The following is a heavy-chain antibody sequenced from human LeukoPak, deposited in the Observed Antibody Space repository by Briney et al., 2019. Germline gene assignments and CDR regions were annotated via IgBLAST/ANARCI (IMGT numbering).Heavy chain of an antibody. D-gene: IGHD1-14*01. V-gene: IGHV3-33*01. J-gene: IGHJ4*02. Sequence: PGGSLRLSCAASGFIFNKYGVHWVRQAPGKGLEWVAVIGYDGIGEYYADSVKGRFTVSRDNSNNTVYLQLTSLTVEDTAAYYCARGPGEPRSHTRLFDYCGQGTLVTVSS. CDR1: GFIFNKYG. CDR2: IGYDGIGE. CDR3: ARGPGEPRSHTRLFDY.